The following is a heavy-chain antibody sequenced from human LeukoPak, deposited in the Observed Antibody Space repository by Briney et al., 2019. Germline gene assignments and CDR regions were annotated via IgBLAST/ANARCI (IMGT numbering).Heavy chain of an antibody. V-gene: IGHV3-33*06. CDR2: IWDDGSYK. CDR1: GFSFSNYG. J-gene: IGHJ4*02. CDR3: AKPTSGSGSFLIDY. D-gene: IGHD1-26*01. Sequence: PGGSLRLPCAASGFSFSNYGMHWVRQAPGKGLEWVAVIWDDGSYKYYADSVKGRFTISRDNSKNTLYLQITSLRAEDTAVYYCAKPTSGSGSFLIDYWGQGTLVTVSS.